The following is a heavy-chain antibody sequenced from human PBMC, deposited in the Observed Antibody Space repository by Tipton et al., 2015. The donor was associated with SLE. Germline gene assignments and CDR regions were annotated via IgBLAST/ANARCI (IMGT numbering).Heavy chain of an antibody. J-gene: IGHJ4*02. D-gene: IGHD2-2*01. CDR2: TNHSGST. CDR3: AREEDDYQTGY. Sequence: TLSLTCAVYGGSFSGYYWSWIRQPPGKGLEWIGETNHSGSTNYNPSLKSRVTISVDTSKNQFSLKLSSVTAADTAVYYCAREEDDYQTGYWGQGTLVTVSS. CDR1: GGSFSGYY. V-gene: IGHV4-34*01.